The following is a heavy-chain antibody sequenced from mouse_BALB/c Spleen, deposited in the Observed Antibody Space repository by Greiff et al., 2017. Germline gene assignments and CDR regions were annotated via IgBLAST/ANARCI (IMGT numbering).Heavy chain of an antibody. CDR1: GFTFNTYA. CDR3: VREGDVYYGYAMDY. J-gene: IGHJ4*01. V-gene: IGHV10-3*03. Sequence: GGGLVQPKGSLKLSCAASGFTFNTYAMHWVCQAPGKGLEWVARIRSKSNNYATYYADSVKDRFTISRDDSQSMLYLQMNNLKTEDTAMYYCVREGDVYYGYAMDYWGQGTSVTVSS. CDR2: IRSKSNNYAT. D-gene: IGHD2-3*01.